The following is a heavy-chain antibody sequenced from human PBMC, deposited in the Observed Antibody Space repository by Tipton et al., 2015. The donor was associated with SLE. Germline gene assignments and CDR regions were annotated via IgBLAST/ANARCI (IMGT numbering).Heavy chain of an antibody. CDR2: ISYSGST. Sequence: TLSLTCAVYGGSFSGYYWNWIRQHPGKGLEWIGYISYSGSTYYNPSLKSRVTISVDTSKNQFSLKLSSVTAADTAVYYCARERGFLGVPHYFDYWGQGTLVTVSS. CDR1: GGSFSGYY. CDR3: ARERGFLGVPHYFDY. V-gene: IGHV4-31*11. J-gene: IGHJ4*02. D-gene: IGHD2-15*01.